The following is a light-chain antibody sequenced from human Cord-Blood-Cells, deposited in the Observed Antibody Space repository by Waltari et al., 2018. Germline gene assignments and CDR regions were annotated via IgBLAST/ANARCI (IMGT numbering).Light chain of an antibody. J-gene: IGLJ3*02. CDR3: SSYAGSNNLV. Sequence: QSALTQPPSASGSPGQSVTISCTGTSSDVGGYNYVSWSQQHPGKAPKRLIYEVSKRPAGVPDRFSGSKSGNTASLTVSGLQAEDEADYYCSSYAGSNNLVFGGGTKLTVL. CDR1: SSDVGGYNY. CDR2: EVS. V-gene: IGLV2-8*01.